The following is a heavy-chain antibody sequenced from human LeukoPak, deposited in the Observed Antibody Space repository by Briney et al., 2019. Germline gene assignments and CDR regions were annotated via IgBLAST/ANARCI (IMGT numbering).Heavy chain of an antibody. CDR3: ARLQGSIDY. CDR2: ISASGGGT. CDR1: GFNFVNAF. J-gene: IGHJ4*02. V-gene: IGHV3-23*01. D-gene: IGHD2-15*01. Sequence: GGSLRLSCKASGFNFVNAFIHWARLAPGKGLEWVSSISASGGGTYYADSVKGRFTISRDNSKNTLYLHMNSLRAEDTAIYYCARLQGSIDYWGQGTLVTVSS.